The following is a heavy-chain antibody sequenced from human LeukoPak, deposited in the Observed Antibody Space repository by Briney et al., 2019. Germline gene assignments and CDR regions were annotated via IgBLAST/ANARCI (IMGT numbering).Heavy chain of an antibody. J-gene: IGHJ4*02. CDR3: AKEAGYSSGWYDY. Sequence: EGSLRLSCAASGFTFSSYAMSWVRQAPGKGLEWASGISGSGAGTYYADSVTGRFTVSRDNSKNTLYLQMNSLRAADTAAYYCAKEAGYSSGWYDYWGQGTLVTVSS. CDR2: ISGSGAGT. V-gene: IGHV3-23*01. D-gene: IGHD6-19*01. CDR1: GFTFSSYA.